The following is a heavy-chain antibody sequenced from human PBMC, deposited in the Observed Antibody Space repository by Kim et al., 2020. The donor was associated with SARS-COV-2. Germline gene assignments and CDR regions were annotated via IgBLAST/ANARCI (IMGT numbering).Heavy chain of an antibody. CDR1: GDTVSTNSAG. V-gene: IGHV6-1*01. CDR2: TYYRSKWFN. J-gene: IGHJ4*02. Sequence: SQTLSLTCVISGDTVSTNSAGWNWIRQSPSRGLEWLGRTYYRSKWFNDYATSVISRITINPDTSKNQFSLHLNSLTPDDTAMYFCARDSDEYWANSLDYWGQGTLVTVSS. D-gene: IGHD2-8*02. CDR3: ARDSDEYWANSLDY.